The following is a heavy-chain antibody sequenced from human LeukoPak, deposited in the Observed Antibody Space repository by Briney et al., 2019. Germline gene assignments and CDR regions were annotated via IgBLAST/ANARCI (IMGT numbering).Heavy chain of an antibody. CDR1: GFTFSSYA. Sequence: GGSLRLSCAASGFTFSSYAMHWVRQAPGKGLEWVAVISYDGSNKYYADSVKGRFTISRDNSKNTLYLQMNSLRAEDTAVYYCAREDCSSTSCYPFDYWGQGTLVTVSS. CDR2: ISYDGSNK. J-gene: IGHJ4*02. D-gene: IGHD2-2*01. CDR3: AREDCSSTSCYPFDY. V-gene: IGHV3-30-3*01.